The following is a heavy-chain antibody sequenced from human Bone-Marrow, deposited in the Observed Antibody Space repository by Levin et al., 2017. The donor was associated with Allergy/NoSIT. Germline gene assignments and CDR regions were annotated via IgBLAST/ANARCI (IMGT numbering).Heavy chain of an antibody. V-gene: IGHV4-39*07. CDR3: ARVSYYGSGNYYEYYFDA. CDR2: IYYTGRS. CDR1: GASIYTSPYF. J-gene: IGHJ4*02. Sequence: NASETLSLTCAVSGASIYTSPYFWAWIRQPPGKGLEWVASIYYTGRSFHNPSLTRRATISVDTSTNQFSLKLTSVTAADTAVYYCARVSYYGSGNYYEYYFDAWGQGTLVTVSS. D-gene: IGHD3-10*01.